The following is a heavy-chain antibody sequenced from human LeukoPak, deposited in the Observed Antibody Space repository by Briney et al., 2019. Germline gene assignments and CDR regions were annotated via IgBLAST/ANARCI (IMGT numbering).Heavy chain of an antibody. Sequence: GGSLRLSCAASGFTVSSNYMSWVRQAPGKGLEWVSVIYSGGSTYYADSVKGRFTISRDNSKNTLYLQMNSLRAEDTAVYHCATYYYDSSGYSSGLYWGQGTLVTVSS. J-gene: IGHJ4*02. CDR1: GFTVSSNY. V-gene: IGHV3-66*01. D-gene: IGHD3-22*01. CDR3: ATYYYDSSGYSSGLY. CDR2: IYSGGST.